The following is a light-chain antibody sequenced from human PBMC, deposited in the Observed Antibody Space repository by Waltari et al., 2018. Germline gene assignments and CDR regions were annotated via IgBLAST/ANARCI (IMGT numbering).Light chain of an antibody. CDR2: EGT. CDR1: SSDFGTYTL. J-gene: IGLJ2*01. Sequence: QSALTQPASVSGSPGQSTTISCTGTSSDFGTYTLVSWYQQHPGKDPKLLRYEGTKRPSGGSNRFSGSKSGNMASLTICGLQAEDEADYYCCSYAARSTYVIFGGGTRLTVL. CDR3: CSYAARSTYVI. V-gene: IGLV2-23*01.